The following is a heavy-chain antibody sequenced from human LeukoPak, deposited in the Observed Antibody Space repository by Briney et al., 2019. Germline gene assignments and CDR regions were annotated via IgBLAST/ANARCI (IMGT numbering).Heavy chain of an antibody. J-gene: IGHJ6*02. V-gene: IGHV4-59*01. CDR3: ARVRWDGYYYYYGMDV. CDR2: IYYSGST. D-gene: IGHD1-26*01. Sequence: SETLSLTCTVSGGSISSYYWSWIRQPPGKGLEWIGYIYYSGSTNYNPSLKSRVAISVDTSKNQFSLKLSSVTAADTAVYYCARVRWDGYYYYYGMDVWGQGTTVTVSS. CDR1: GGSISSYY.